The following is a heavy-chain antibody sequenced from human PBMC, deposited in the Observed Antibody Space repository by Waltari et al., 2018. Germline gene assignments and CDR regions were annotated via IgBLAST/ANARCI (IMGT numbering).Heavy chain of an antibody. D-gene: IGHD3-22*01. Sequence: QVQLVQSGAEVKKPGSSVKVSCKASGGPFSSYTISWVRQAPGQGLEWMGRIIPNLGIANYAQKFQGRVTITADKSTSTAYMELSSLRSEDTAVYYCARDRGKYYDSSGYYPAGFDIWGQGTMVTVSS. J-gene: IGHJ3*02. CDR2: IIPNLGIA. V-gene: IGHV1-69*08. CDR3: ARDRGKYYDSSGYYPAGFDI. CDR1: GGPFSSYT.